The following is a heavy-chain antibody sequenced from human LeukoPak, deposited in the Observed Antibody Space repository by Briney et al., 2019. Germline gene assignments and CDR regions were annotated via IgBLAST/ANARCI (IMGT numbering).Heavy chain of an antibody. J-gene: IGHJ4*02. D-gene: IGHD3-22*01. V-gene: IGHV3-23*01. CDR1: GFTFSSYA. CDR2: ISGSGGST. CDR3: AKDILPYYYDSSGYYPHDY. Sequence: SGGSLRLSCAASGFTFSSYAMSWVRQAPGKGLEWVSAISGSGGSTYYADSVKGRFTISRDNSKNTLYLQMNSLRAEDTAVYYCAKDILPYYYDSSGYYPHDYWGQGTLVTVSS.